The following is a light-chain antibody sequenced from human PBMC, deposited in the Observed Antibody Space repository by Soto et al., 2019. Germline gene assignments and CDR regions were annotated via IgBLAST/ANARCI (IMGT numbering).Light chain of an antibody. CDR1: QSVSSY. CDR2: DAS. Sequence: EIVLTQSPATLSLSPGERATLSCRASQSVSSYLAWYQQKPGQAPRLLIYDASNRATGIPARFSGSGSGTDFTLTISRLEPEDYSVYYCQQPVPWTFGQGTKVAIK. J-gene: IGKJ1*01. V-gene: IGKV3-11*01. CDR3: QQPVPWT.